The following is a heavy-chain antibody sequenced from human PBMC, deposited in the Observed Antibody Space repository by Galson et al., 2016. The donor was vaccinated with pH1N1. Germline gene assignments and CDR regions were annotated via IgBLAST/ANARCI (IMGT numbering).Heavy chain of an antibody. CDR3: ARQNDYGDYRGDAFDI. Sequence: QSGAEVKKPGESLKISCKGSGYRFPSSWIGWVRQMPGKGLEWMGIIYLGGSLIRYRPSFQGQVPISADTSVNIGYLEWVSLKASDTAMYYCARQNDYGDYRGDAFDIWGQGTMVTVSS. CDR2: IYLGGSLI. D-gene: IGHD4-17*01. CDR1: GYRFPSSW. J-gene: IGHJ3*02. V-gene: IGHV5-51*01.